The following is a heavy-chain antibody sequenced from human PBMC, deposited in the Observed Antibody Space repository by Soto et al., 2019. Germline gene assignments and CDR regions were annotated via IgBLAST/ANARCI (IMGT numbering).Heavy chain of an antibody. CDR2: ITDNGGST. CDR3: AKERATTTTFDY. CDR1: GFTFSRDG. D-gene: IGHD4-17*01. J-gene: IGHJ4*02. Sequence: LRLSCAASGFTFSRDGMSWVRQAPGKGLEWVSLITDNGGSTYYADSVKGRFTISRDNTKNTLFLQMNSLRAEDTAVYYCAKERATTTTFDYWGQGALVTVSS. V-gene: IGHV3-23*01.